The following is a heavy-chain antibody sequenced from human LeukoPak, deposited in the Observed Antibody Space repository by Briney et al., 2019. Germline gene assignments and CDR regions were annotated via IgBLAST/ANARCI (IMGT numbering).Heavy chain of an antibody. CDR1: GYTFTGFY. V-gene: IGHV1-2*02. Sequence: ASVKVSCKASGYTFTGFYIHWVRQAPGQGLEWMGWINPNTGGTNYAQKFQDRVTMTRDTSISTAYMELSSLRSDDTAIYYCARPLTTSGWYFDLWGRGTLVTVSS. CDR3: ARPLTTSGWYFDL. D-gene: IGHD1-14*01. J-gene: IGHJ2*01. CDR2: INPNTGGT.